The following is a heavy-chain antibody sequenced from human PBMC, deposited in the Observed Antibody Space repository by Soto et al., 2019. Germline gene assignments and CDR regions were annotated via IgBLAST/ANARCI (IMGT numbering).Heavy chain of an antibody. Sequence: EVQLAESGGGMVQPGGSLRLSCVASGFTFSSYDMHWVRQAPGKGLEYVSSISSNGGPTYYGNSVKGRFTISRDHSKNTLYLQMGSLRAEDMAVYYCVSRVSGNYDYWGQGTLVTVSS. CDR1: GFTFSSYD. CDR3: VSRVSGNYDY. J-gene: IGHJ4*02. D-gene: IGHD1-7*01. V-gene: IGHV3-64*01. CDR2: ISSNGGPT.